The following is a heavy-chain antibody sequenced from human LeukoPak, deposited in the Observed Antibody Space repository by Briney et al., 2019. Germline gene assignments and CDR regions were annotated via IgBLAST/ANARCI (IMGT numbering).Heavy chain of an antibody. CDR3: ARGSLEWLSLDY. V-gene: IGHV4-34*01. CDR2: INHSGST. CDR1: GGSFSGYY. D-gene: IGHD3-3*01. Sequence: SETLSLTCAVYGGSFSGYYWSWIRQPPGKGLEWIGEINHSGSTNYNPSLKSRVTISVDTSKNQFSLKLSSVTAADTAVYYCARGSLEWLSLDYWGQGTLVTVSS. J-gene: IGHJ4*02.